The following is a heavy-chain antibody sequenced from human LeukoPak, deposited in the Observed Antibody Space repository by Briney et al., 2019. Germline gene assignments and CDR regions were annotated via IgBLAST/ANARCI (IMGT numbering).Heavy chain of an antibody. CDR3: ASRLRDSSGYYSGFDY. CDR2: INHSGST. J-gene: IGHJ4*02. Sequence: SETLPLTCAVYGGSFSEYYCSWIRQPPGKGLEWIGEINHSGSTNYNPSLKSRVTISVDTSKNQFSLKLTSVTAADTAVYYCASRLRDSSGYYSGFDYWGQGTLVTVSS. CDR1: GGSFSEYY. D-gene: IGHD3-22*01. V-gene: IGHV4-34*01.